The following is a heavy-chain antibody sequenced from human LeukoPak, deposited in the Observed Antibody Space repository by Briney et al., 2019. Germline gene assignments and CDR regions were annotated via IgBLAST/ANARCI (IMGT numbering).Heavy chain of an antibody. J-gene: IGHJ4*02. CDR1: GFTFSSYW. V-gene: IGHV3-7*01. CDR3: SRSAGY. Sequence: SGGSLRLSCAASGFTFSSYWMSWVRQAPGKGLEWVANIKRDGSEKYYVDSVKGRFTISRDNAKNSLYLQMDSLRAEDTAVYARSRSAGYWGQGTLVTVSS. CDR2: IKRDGSEK.